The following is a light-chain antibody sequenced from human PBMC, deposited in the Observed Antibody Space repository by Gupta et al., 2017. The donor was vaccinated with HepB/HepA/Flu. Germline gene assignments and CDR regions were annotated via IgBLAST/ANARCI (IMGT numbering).Light chain of an antibody. J-gene: IGLJ3*02. CDR1: REHSVGSKS. Sequence: SYVLTQPPSVSVAPGKTARITCEGNREHSVGSKSVHWYQQKPGQAPMLVIYDDRDRPSGIPERFSGSNSGNTATLTISRVEDGDEADYYCQVWDLNSDQGVFGGGTKLTVL. V-gene: IGLV3-21*03. CDR2: DDR. CDR3: QVWDLNSDQGV.